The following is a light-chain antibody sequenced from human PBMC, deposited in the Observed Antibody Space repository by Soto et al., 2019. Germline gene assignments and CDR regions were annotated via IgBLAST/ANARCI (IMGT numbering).Light chain of an antibody. V-gene: IGLV1-44*01. CDR2: TNN. J-gene: IGLJ3*02. CDR1: SSNIGSHT. CDR3: ATRDDSLNGWV. Sequence: QSVLTQPPSASGPPGQRVTISCSGGSSNIGSHTVSWYQQLPGTAPKLLMYTNNQRPSGVPDRFSGSKSGTSASLAISGLQSEDEADYYCATRDDSLNGWVFGGGTKLTVL.